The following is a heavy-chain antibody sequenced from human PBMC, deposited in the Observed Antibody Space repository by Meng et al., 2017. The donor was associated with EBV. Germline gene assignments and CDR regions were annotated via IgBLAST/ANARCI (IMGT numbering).Heavy chain of an antibody. CDR2: IYWDDDK. V-gene: IGHV2-5*02. Sequence: QVSLKESGPPLVKPTQSLTLTCTFSGFSLSTSGVGVGWIRQPPGKALEWLALIYWDDDKRYSPSLKSRPTITKDTSKNQVVLTMTNMDPVDTATYYCAHSRVGATEFDYWGQGTLVTVSS. CDR1: GFSLSTSGVG. CDR3: AHSRVGATEFDY. J-gene: IGHJ4*02. D-gene: IGHD1-26*01.